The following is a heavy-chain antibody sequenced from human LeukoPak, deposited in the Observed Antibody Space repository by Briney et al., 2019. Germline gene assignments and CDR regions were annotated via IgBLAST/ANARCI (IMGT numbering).Heavy chain of an antibody. J-gene: IGHJ5*02. Sequence: SETLSLTCAVYGGSFSGYYWSWIHQPPGKGLEWIGEIHHSGSTNYNPSLKSRVTISVDTSKNQFSLKLSSVTAADTAVYYCARHGSFCSGGSCRRYNWFDPWGQGTLVTVSS. D-gene: IGHD2-15*01. CDR3: ARHGSFCSGGSCRRYNWFDP. V-gene: IGHV4-34*01. CDR2: IHHSGST. CDR1: GGSFSGYY.